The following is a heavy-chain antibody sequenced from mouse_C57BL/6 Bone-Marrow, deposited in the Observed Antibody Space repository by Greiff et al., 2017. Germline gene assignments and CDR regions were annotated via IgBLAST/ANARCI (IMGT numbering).Heavy chain of an antibody. CDR1: GYTFTSYW. D-gene: IGHD3-2*02. Sequence: VQLQQPGAELVMPGASVQLSCKASGYTFTSYWMHWVKQRPGQGLEWIGEIDPSDSYTNSNQKFKGQSTLTVDTSSRTAYMQLSSLTSADYSVYYCARRCSSGYGDYWGQGTMLTVAS. CDR3: ARRCSSGYGDY. CDR2: IDPSDSYT. J-gene: IGHJ2*01. V-gene: IGHV1-69*01.